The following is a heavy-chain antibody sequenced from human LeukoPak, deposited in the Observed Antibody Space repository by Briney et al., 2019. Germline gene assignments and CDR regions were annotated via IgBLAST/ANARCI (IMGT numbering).Heavy chain of an antibody. D-gene: IGHD5-18*01. CDR3: ATSGLGYSYGYDFDY. Sequence: ASVKVSCKASGYTFTSYYMHWVRQAPGQGLEWMGIINPSGGSTSYAQKFQGRVTMTRDTSTSTVYMELSSLRSEDTAVYYCATSGLGYSYGYDFDYWGQGTLVTVSS. CDR2: INPSGGST. V-gene: IGHV1-46*01. CDR1: GYTFTSYY. J-gene: IGHJ4*02.